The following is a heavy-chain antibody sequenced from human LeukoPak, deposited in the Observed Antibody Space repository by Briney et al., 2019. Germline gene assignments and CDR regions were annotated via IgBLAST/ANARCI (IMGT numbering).Heavy chain of an antibody. J-gene: IGHJ4*02. D-gene: IGHD3-16*01. CDR3: AINGGGDTGYGNFDY. CDR1: GFSFDDYV. Sequence: AGGSLRLSCAVSGFSFDDYVMHWVRQVPGKGLEWVSGISWNSDNIDYADSVKGRFTTPRDNAKNSLYLQMNSLRAEDTALYYCAINGGGDTGYGNFDYWGQGTLVTVSS. CDR2: ISWNSDNI. V-gene: IGHV3-9*01.